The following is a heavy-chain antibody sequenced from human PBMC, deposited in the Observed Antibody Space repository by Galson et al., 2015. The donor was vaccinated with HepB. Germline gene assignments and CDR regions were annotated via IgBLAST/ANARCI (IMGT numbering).Heavy chain of an antibody. CDR2: IYSGGST. D-gene: IGHD6-13*01. CDR1: GFTVSSNY. Sequence: SLRLSCAASGFTVSSNYMSWVRQAPGKGLEWVSVIYSGGSTYYADSVKGRFTISRHNSKNTLYPQMNSLRAEDTAVYYCARSIAAAGTGLNWFDPWGQGTLVTVSS. V-gene: IGHV3-53*04. CDR3: ARSIAAAGTGLNWFDP. J-gene: IGHJ5*02.